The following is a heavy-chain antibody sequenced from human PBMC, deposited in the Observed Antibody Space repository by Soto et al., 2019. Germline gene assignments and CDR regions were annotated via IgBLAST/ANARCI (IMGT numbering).Heavy chain of an antibody. D-gene: IGHD3-22*01. CDR2: IYYSGST. V-gene: IGHV4-59*01. Sequence: QVHLQESGPGLVKPSETLSLTCTVSGGSISSYYWSWIRQPPGKGLEWIGYIYYSGSTNYNPSLKSRVTISVDTSKNQFSLKLSSVTAADTAVYYCARMGYYYDTSGYYFLFDSCGQGALVTVSS. CDR3: ARMGYYYDTSGYYFLFDS. J-gene: IGHJ4*02. CDR1: GGSISSYY.